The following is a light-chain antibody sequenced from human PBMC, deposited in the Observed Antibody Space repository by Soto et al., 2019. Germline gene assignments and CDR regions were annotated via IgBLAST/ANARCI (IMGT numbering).Light chain of an antibody. CDR1: SSDIGYYNL. CDR3: WSSAVTSTYV. V-gene: IGLV2-23*01. Sequence: QSGLTQPPSVSGSLGQSITISCTGTSSDIGYYNLVSWYQHHPGKAPKFLIYEGTKRPSGVSSRFSGSKSGNTASLTISGLQAEDEAYYYCWSSAVTSTYVFGTGTKVTVL. CDR2: EGT. J-gene: IGLJ1*01.